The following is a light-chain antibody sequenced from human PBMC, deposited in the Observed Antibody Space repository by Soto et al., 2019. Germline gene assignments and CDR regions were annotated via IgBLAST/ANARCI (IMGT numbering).Light chain of an antibody. V-gene: IGLV2-23*01. CDR2: EGI. CDR3: CSYVGATTYV. CDR1: SSTVGGFNV. Sequence: SALTQPASVSWSPGQSITISCTGTSSTVGGFNVVSWYQQHPGKAPKVIIYEGIKRPSGVSNRFSGSNSGSTASLTISGLQAEDEADYYCCSYVGATTYVFGTGTKVTVL. J-gene: IGLJ1*01.